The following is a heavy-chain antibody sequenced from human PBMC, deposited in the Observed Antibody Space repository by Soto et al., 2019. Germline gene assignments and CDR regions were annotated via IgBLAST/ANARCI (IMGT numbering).Heavy chain of an antibody. CDR3: ARGRRGYSYGYYYGMDV. J-gene: IGHJ6*02. Sequence: QVQLVQSGAEVKKPGSSVKVSCKASGGTFSSYAISWVRQAPGQGLEWMGGIIPIFGTANYAQKFQGRVTITADESTSTAYMELSSLRSEDTAVYYCARGRRGYSYGYYYGMDVWGHGTTVTVSS. CDR2: IIPIFGTA. D-gene: IGHD5-18*01. CDR1: GGTFSSYA. V-gene: IGHV1-69*01.